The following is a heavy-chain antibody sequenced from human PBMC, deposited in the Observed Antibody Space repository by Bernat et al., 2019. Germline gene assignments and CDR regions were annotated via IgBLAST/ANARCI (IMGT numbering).Heavy chain of an antibody. V-gene: IGHV4-39*01. CDR3: ARPDYYGGNGDDY. Sequence: QLQLQESGPGLVKPSETLSLTCTVSGGSISSNNYFWGWIREPPGKGLEWIGSVYSSGSTYYNPSFKGRVTISVDTSKNQFSLKLSSVTAADTAVYYCARPDYYGGNGDDYWGQGTLVTVSS. J-gene: IGHJ4*02. CDR2: VYSSGST. D-gene: IGHD4-23*01. CDR1: GGSISSNNYF.